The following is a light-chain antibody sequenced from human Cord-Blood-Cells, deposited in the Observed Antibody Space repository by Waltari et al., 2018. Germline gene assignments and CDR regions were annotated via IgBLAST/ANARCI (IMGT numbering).Light chain of an antibody. J-gene: IGKJ1*01. V-gene: IGKV1-39*01. Sequence: DIQMTQSPSSLSASVGDRVTITCRASQSISSYLNWYKQKPGKAPKLLIYAASSLQSGVPSRFSGSGSGTDFTLTISSLQPEDFAPYYCQQSYSTPRTFGQGTKVEIK. CDR1: QSISSY. CDR2: AAS. CDR3: QQSYSTPRT.